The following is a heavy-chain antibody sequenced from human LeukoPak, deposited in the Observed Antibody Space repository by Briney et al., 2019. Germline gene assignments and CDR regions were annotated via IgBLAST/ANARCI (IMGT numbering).Heavy chain of an antibody. J-gene: IGHJ4*02. Sequence: TGGSLRLSCAASGFTFSSYWMSWVRQAPGKGLEWVAYIRYDGSNKYYADSVKGRFTISRDNSKNMLYLQMNSLRAEDTAVYYCARAIAVAGTSLLGYWGQGTLVTVSS. CDR3: ARAIAVAGTSLLGY. CDR2: IRYDGSNK. V-gene: IGHV3-30*02. D-gene: IGHD6-19*01. CDR1: GFTFSSYW.